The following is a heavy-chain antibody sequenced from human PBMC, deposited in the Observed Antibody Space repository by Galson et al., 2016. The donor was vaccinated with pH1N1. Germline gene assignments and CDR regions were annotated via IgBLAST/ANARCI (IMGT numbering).Heavy chain of an antibody. V-gene: IGHV3-30-3*01. J-gene: IGHJ6*02. Sequence: SLRLSCAASGLVFRAYSMHWVRQAPGKGLEWVAVLSYDESQEYYADFVKGRFTVSRDTSQSTLYLQMNSLRPEDTAVYYCARGPKSSSGWTFYYFGMDVWGHGTTVIVS. D-gene: IGHD3-22*01. CDR1: GLVFRAYS. CDR2: LSYDESQE. CDR3: ARGPKSSSGWTFYYFGMDV.